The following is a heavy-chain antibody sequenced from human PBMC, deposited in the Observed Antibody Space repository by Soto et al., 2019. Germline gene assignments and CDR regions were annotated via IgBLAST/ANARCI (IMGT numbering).Heavy chain of an antibody. CDR3: ARHRASNWFDP. Sequence: PSETLSVTCIVSGGSISIGSYYWGWIRQPPGKGLEWIGSIYYSGSTYYNPSLKSRVTISVDTSKNRFSLKLSSVTAADTAVFSCARHRASNWFDPWGQGTLVTVSS. CDR2: IYYSGST. J-gene: IGHJ5*02. D-gene: IGHD5-12*01. CDR1: GGSISIGSYY. V-gene: IGHV4-39*01.